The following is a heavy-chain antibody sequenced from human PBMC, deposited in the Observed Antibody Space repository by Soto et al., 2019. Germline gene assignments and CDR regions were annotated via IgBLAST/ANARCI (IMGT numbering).Heavy chain of an antibody. CDR3: ARGETNLYYYFWSGAHFDY. CDR1: GGSISSGDYY. V-gene: IGHV4-30-4*01. J-gene: IGHJ4*02. CDR2: IYYSGST. D-gene: IGHD3-3*01. Sequence: QVQLQESGPGLVKPSQTLALTCTVSGGSISSGDYYWSWIRQPPGKGLEWIGYIYYSGSTYYNPSLKSRVTISVDTSKNQFSLKLSSVTAADTAVYYCARGETNLYYYFWSGAHFDYWGQGTLVTVSS.